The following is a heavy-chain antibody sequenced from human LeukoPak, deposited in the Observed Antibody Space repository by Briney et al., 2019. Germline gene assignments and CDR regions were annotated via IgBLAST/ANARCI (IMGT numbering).Heavy chain of an antibody. CDR1: GFTFSSYS. D-gene: IGHD2-15*01. CDR2: ISSSSSYI. Sequence: GGSLRLSCAASGFTFSSYSMNWVRQAPGKGLEWVPSISSSSSYIYYADSVKGRFTISRDNAKNSLYLQMNSLRAEDTAVYYCARTSYCSGGSCYGTAEYFQHWGQGTLVTVSS. V-gene: IGHV3-21*01. J-gene: IGHJ1*01. CDR3: ARTSYCSGGSCYGTAEYFQH.